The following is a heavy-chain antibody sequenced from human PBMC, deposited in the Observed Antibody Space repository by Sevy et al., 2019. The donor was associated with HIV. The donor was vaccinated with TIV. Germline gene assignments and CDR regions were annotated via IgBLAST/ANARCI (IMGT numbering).Heavy chain of an antibody. CDR3: ARDGSAARDFDY. J-gene: IGHJ4*02. CDR1: GFTFSSYW. D-gene: IGHD6-6*01. Sequence: GGSLRLSCAASGFTFSSYWMHWVRHAPGKGLVWVSRISSDGSSTSYADSLRGRFTISRDNAKNTLYLQMNSLRAEDTAVYYCARDGSAARDFDYWGQGTLVTVSS. V-gene: IGHV3-74*01. CDR2: ISSDGSST.